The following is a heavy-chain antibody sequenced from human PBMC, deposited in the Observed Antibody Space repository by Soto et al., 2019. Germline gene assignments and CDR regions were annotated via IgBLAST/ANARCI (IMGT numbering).Heavy chain of an antibody. CDR2: IYPGDSDT. Sequence: PGESLKISCNGSVYSFSIYWSGCVRQMPGKGLEWMGIIYPGDSDTRYSPSFQGQVTISADKSISTAYLQWSSLKASDTAMYYCARQGITYYYGSGSPYYYYGMDVWGQGTTVTVSS. CDR3: ARQGITYYYGSGSPYYYYGMDV. CDR1: VYSFSIYW. V-gene: IGHV5-51*01. D-gene: IGHD3-10*01. J-gene: IGHJ6*02.